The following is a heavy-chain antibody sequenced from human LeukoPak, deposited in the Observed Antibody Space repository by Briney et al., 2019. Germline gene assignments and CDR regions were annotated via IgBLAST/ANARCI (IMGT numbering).Heavy chain of an antibody. D-gene: IGHD4-17*01. CDR2: INPNSGGT. V-gene: IGHV1-2*06. CDR3: ARGYGDYDRNYYYYYGMDV. J-gene: IGHJ6*02. Sequence: GASVKVSCKASGYTFTGYYMHWVRQAPGQGLEWMGRINPNSGGTNYAQKFQGRVTMTRDTSISTAYMELSRLRSDDTAVYYCARGYGDYDRNYYYYYGMDVWGQGTTVTVSS. CDR1: GYTFTGYY.